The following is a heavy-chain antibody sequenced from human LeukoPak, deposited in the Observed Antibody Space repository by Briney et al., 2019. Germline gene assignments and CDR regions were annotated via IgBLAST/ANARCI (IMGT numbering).Heavy chain of an antibody. J-gene: IGHJ4*02. V-gene: IGHV4-34*01. D-gene: IGHD6-6*01. Sequence: SETLSLTCAVYGGSFSGYYWSWIRQPPGKGLEWIGEINHSGSTNYNPSLKSRVTISVDTSKNQFSLKLSSVTAADTAVYYCARGRGIAARRGYFDYWGQGTLVTVSS. CDR2: INHSGST. CDR1: GGSFSGYY. CDR3: ARGRGIAARRGYFDY.